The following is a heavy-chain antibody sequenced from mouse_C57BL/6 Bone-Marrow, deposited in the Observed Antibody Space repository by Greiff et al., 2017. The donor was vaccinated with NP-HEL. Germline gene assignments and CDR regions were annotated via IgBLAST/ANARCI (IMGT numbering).Heavy chain of an antibody. J-gene: IGHJ2*01. CDR2: IDPSDSYT. V-gene: IGHV1-59*01. CDR1: GYTFTSYW. CDR3: ARKGGGY. Sequence: QVQLQQPGAELVRPGTSVKLSCKASGYTFTSYWMHWVKQRPGQGLEWIGVIDPSDSYTNYNQKFKGKATLTVDTSSSTAYMQLSSLTSEDSAVYYCARKGGGYWGQGTTLTVSS.